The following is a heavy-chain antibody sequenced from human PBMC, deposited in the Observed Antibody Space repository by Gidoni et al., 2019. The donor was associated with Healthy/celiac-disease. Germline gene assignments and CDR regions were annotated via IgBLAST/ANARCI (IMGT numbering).Heavy chain of an antibody. CDR2: IKQDGSEK. Sequence: EVQLVESGGGLVQPGGSLRLSCAASGFPFSCFLMSLVRQAPGKGPEWVANIKQDGSEKYYVDSVKGRFTISRDNAKNSLYLQMNSLRAEDTAVYYCAREGCGGSCYSPGGIYYYYYGMDVWGQGTTVTVSS. J-gene: IGHJ6*02. D-gene: IGHD2-15*01. CDR3: AREGCGGSCYSPGGIYYYYYGMDV. CDR1: GFPFSCFL. V-gene: IGHV3-7*01.